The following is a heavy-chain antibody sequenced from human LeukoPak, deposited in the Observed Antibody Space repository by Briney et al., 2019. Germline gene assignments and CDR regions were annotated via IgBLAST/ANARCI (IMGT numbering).Heavy chain of an antibody. CDR2: INHSGST. CDR3: ARDVGASNFDS. CDR1: GGSFSGYY. J-gene: IGHJ4*02. D-gene: IGHD1-26*01. Sequence: SETLSLTCAVYGGSFSGYYWSWIRQPPGKGLEWIGEINHSGSTNYNPSLKSRVTISVDTSKNQFSLKLSSVTAADTAVYYCARDVGASNFDSWGQGVQVTVSS. V-gene: IGHV4-34*01.